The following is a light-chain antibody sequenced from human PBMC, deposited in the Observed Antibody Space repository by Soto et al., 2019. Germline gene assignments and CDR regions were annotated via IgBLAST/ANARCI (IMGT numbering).Light chain of an antibody. J-gene: IGKJ2*01. CDR1: QSVGTW. V-gene: IGKV1-5*01. CDR3: QQYNVYYMYT. Sequence: DIQMTQSPTTLSASVGDRVTITCRASQSVGTWLAWYQQKPGRAPKLLIYDVSTLESGVPSRFSGSGSGTEFTLTISNLQAEDFAVYYCQQYNVYYMYTFGQGTKVDIK. CDR2: DVS.